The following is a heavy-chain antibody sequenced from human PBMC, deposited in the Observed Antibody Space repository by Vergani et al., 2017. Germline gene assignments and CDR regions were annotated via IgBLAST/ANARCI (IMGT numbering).Heavy chain of an antibody. CDR2: IIPIFGTA. J-gene: IGHJ6*03. CDR1: GGTFSSYA. CDR3: ASNNDFWSGDEYYYEYMDV. D-gene: IGHD3-3*01. Sequence: QVQLVQSGAEVKKPGSSVKVSCKASGGTFSSYAISWVRQAPGQGLEWMGGIIPIFGTANYAQQFQGRVTITADESTSTAYMELSSLRSEETAVYYCASNNDFWSGDEYYYEYMDVWGKGTTVAVS. V-gene: IGHV1-69*01.